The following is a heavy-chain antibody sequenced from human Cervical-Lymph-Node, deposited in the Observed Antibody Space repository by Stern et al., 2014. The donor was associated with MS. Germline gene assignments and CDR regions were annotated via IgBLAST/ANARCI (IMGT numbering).Heavy chain of an antibody. CDR1: GDTLSSYS. J-gene: IGHJ4*02. CDR2: ISPILGVP. CDR3: ASSLEYGGKRGPFDN. Sequence: VQLVQSGAEMKKPGSSVKVSCKASGDTLSSYSVNWVRQAPGQGLEWVGKISPILGVPTYAQKFQGRVTITADKTAYILYMEMSSLTSEDMAIYYCASSLEYGGKRGPFDNGGQGTLVTVFS. D-gene: IGHD1-1*01. V-gene: IGHV1-69*02.